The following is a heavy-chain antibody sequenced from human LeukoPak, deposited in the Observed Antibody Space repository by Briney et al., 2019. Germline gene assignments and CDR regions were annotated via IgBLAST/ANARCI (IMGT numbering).Heavy chain of an antibody. CDR1: GGSISSYY. CDR3: ARDRELGY. D-gene: IGHD1-1*01. J-gene: IGHJ4*02. V-gene: IGHV4-59*01. Sequence: KTPETLSLTCTVSGGSISSYYWSWIRQPPGKGLEWIGWSYHRGSTSYNPSLKSRVAISVDTSKNQFSLKLSSVTAADTAVYYCARDRELGYWGQGTLVTVSS. CDR2: SYHRGST.